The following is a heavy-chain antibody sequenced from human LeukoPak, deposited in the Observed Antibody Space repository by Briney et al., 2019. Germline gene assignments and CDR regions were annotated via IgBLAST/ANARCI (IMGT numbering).Heavy chain of an antibody. Sequence: GGSLRLSCAASGFTFSRYGMHWVRQAPGKGLEWVTAISYDGSNKYYEDSVKGRFTISRDNSKNTLYVQMNSLRAEDTAVYYCAKEGYSRGYYSYYYMDVWDKGTTVTVSS. V-gene: IGHV3-30*04. CDR2: ISYDGSNK. D-gene: IGHD6-13*01. CDR1: GFTFSRYG. CDR3: AKEGYSRGYYSYYYMDV. J-gene: IGHJ6*03.